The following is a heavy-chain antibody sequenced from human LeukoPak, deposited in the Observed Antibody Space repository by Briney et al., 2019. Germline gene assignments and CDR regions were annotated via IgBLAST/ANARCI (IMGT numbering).Heavy chain of an antibody. CDR3: ARVQRDGSGLGDAFDI. V-gene: IGHV4-59*01. CDR2: IYYSGST. J-gene: IGHJ3*02. Sequence: PSETLSLTCTVSGGSISSYYWSWIRQPPGKGLEWIGYIYYSGSTNYNPSLKSRVTISVDTSKNQFSLKLSSVTAADTAVYYCARVQRDGSGLGDAFDIWGQGTMVTASS. CDR1: GGSISSYY. D-gene: IGHD3-10*01.